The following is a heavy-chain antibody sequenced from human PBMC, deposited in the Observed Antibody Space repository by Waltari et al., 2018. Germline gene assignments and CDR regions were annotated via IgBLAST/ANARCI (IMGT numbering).Heavy chain of an antibody. V-gene: IGHV5-51*03. Sequence: EVQLVQSGAEVKKPGESLKISCKGSGYSFTSYWIGWVRQMPGKGLEWMGIIYPGDSDTRYSPSFQGQVTISADKSISTAYLQWSSLKASDTAMYYCARREDGSGSYSRTLSPEEQIDWYFDLWGRGTLVTVSS. CDR3: ARREDGSGSYSRTLSPEEQIDWYFDL. CDR2: IYPGDSDT. CDR1: GYSFTSYW. J-gene: IGHJ2*01. D-gene: IGHD3-10*01.